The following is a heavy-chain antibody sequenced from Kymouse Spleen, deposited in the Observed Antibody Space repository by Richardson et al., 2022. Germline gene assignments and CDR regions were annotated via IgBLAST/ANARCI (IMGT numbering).Heavy chain of an antibody. CDR3: AREGGSGSLYYYYYGMDV. CDR1: GGSFSGYY. CDR2: INHSGST. D-gene: IGHD3-10*01. V-gene: IGHV4-34*01. J-gene: IGHJ6*02. Sequence: QVQLQQWGAGLLKPSETLSLTCAVYGGSFSGYYWSWIRQPPGKGLEWIGEINHSGSTNYNPSLKSRVTISVDTSKNQFSLKLSSVTAADTAVYYCAREGGSGSLYYYYYGMDVWGQGTTVTVSS.